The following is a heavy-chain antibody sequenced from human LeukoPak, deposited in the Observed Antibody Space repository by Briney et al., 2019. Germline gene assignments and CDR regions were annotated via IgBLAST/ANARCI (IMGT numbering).Heavy chain of an antibody. CDR2: ISTKTGTP. CDR3: ARILGDHQKDFHH. CDR1: GYIFTDYT. V-gene: IGHV7-4-1*02. D-gene: IGHD3-3*01. Sequence: ASVKVSCKPSGYIFTDYTLDWVRQAPGRGLEWMGWISTKTGTPHVQGFTGRFVFSLDTSVSTAYLQISNLNLDDTAVYYCARILGDHQKDFHHWGQGTLVTVSS. J-gene: IGHJ1*01.